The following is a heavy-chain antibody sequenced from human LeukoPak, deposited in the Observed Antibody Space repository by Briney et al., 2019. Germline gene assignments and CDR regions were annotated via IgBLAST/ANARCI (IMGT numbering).Heavy chain of an antibody. CDR1: GYTFTSYG. D-gene: IGHD2-2*01. Sequence: ASVKVSCKASGYTFTSYGISWVRQAPGQGLEWMGWISAYNGNTNYAQKLQGRVTMTTDTSTSTAYMELRSLRSDDTAVYYCAKEPYYQLLLNWFDPWGQGTLVTVSS. J-gene: IGHJ5*02. CDR3: AKEPYYQLLLNWFDP. CDR2: ISAYNGNT. V-gene: IGHV1-18*01.